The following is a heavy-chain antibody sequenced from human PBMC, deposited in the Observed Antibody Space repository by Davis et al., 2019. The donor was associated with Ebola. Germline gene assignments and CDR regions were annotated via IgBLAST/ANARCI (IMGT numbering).Heavy chain of an antibody. J-gene: IGHJ6*02. D-gene: IGHD2-2*02. V-gene: IGHV3-48*04. CDR3: ARDLYLGSWNYYVMDV. Sequence: GESLKISCAASGFTFSSYSMNWVRQAPGKGLEWVSYISSSGSTIYYADSVKGRCTISRDNAKNSLYLQMNSLRVEDTAVYYCARDLYLGSWNYYVMDVWGQGTTVTVSS. CDR2: ISSSGSTI. CDR1: GFTFSSYS.